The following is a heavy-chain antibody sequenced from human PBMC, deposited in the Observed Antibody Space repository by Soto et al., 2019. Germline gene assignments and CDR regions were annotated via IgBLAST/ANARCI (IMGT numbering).Heavy chain of an antibody. CDR2: IIPIFGTA. J-gene: IGHJ5*02. V-gene: IGHV1-69*06. CDR1: GGTFSSYA. Sequence: GASVKVSCKASGGTFSSYAISWVRQAPGQGLEWMGGIIPIFGTANYAQKFQGRVTITADKSTSTAYMELSSLRSEDTAVYYCARAPYVAARPMYNWFDPWGQGTQVTVSS. D-gene: IGHD6-6*01. CDR3: ARAPYVAARPMYNWFDP.